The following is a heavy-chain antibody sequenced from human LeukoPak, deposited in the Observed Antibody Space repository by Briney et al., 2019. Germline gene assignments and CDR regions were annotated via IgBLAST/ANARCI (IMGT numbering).Heavy chain of an antibody. J-gene: IGHJ4*02. CDR3: ATGVDTAMAHFDY. D-gene: IGHD5-18*01. V-gene: IGHV1-69-2*01. CDR2: VDPEDGET. Sequence: ASVKISCKVSGYTFTDYYMHWVQQAPGKGLEWMGLVDPEDGETIYAEKFQGRGTITADTSTDTAYMELSSLRSEDTAVYYCATGVDTAMAHFDYWGQGTLVTVSS. CDR1: GYTFTDYY.